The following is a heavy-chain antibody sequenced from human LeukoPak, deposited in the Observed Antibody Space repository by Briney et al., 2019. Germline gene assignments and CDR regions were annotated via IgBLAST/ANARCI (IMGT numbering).Heavy chain of an antibody. V-gene: IGHV3-20*04. CDR2: INWNGGST. CDR1: GFTFDDYG. Sequence: GGSLRLSCAASGFTFDDYGMSWVRQAPGKGLEWVSGINWNGGSTGYADSVKGRFTISRDNAKNSLYLQMNSLRAEDTAVYYCARDSYYYDSSGYGYWGQGTLVTVSS. D-gene: IGHD3-22*01. J-gene: IGHJ4*02. CDR3: ARDSYYYDSSGYGY.